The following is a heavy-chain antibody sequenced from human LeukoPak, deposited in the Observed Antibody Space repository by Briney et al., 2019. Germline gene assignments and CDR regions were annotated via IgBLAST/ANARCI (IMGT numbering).Heavy chain of an antibody. CDR2: ISYDGSNK. V-gene: IGHV3-30*03. CDR3: ARGSDFWSGYCFDY. J-gene: IGHJ4*02. CDR1: GFTFSSYS. Sequence: PGGSLRLSCAASGFTFSSYSMNWVRQAPGKGLEWVAVISYDGSNKYYADSVKGRFTISRDNSKNTLYLQMNSLRAEDTAVYYCARGSDFWSGYCFDYWGQGTLVTVSS. D-gene: IGHD3-3*01.